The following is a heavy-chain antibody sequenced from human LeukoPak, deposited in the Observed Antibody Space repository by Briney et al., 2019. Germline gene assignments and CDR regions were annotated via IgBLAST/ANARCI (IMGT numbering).Heavy chain of an antibody. CDR1: GFTFSSYG. J-gene: IGHJ4*02. D-gene: IGHD3-22*01. V-gene: IGHV3-30*03. Sequence: GESLRLSCAASGFTFSSYGMHWVRQAPGKGLEWVAVISYDGDNKYYADSVKGRFTISRDNSKNTLYLQMNSLRAEDTAVYYCARDLYRIVVVPHYFDYWGQGTLVTVSS. CDR3: ARDLYRIVVVPHYFDY. CDR2: ISYDGDNK.